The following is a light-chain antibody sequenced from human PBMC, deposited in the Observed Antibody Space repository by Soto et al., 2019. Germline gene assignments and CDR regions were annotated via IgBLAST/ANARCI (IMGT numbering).Light chain of an antibody. CDR3: HLKV. J-gene: IGLJ1*01. CDR1: SSDVGGYNY. Sequence: QSALTQPRSVSGSHGQSVTISCTGTSSDVGGYNYVSWYQQHPGKAPKLMIYDVSKRPSGVPDRFSGSKSGNTASLTISGLQAEDEADYYCHLKVFGTGTKVTVL. CDR2: DVS. V-gene: IGLV2-11*01.